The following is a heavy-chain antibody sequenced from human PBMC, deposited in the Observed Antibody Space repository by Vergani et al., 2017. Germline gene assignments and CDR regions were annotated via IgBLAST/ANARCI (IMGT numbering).Heavy chain of an antibody. D-gene: IGHD4-23*01. J-gene: IGHJ4*02. Sequence: QLQLQESGPGLVKPSETLSLTCTVSGGSISSSSYYWGWIRQPPGKGLEWIGSIYYSGSTYYNPSLKSRVTISVDTSKNQFSLKLSSVTAADTAVYYCARLAYRYGGEDYFDYWGQGTLVTVSS. V-gene: IGHV4-39*01. CDR3: ARLAYRYGGEDYFDY. CDR1: GGSISSSSYY. CDR2: IYYSGST.